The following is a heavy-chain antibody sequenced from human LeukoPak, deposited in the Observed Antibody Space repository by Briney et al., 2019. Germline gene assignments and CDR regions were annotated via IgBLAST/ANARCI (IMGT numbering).Heavy chain of an antibody. J-gene: IGHJ4*02. CDR1: GFTFSSYS. D-gene: IGHD5-12*01. CDR2: ISSSSSYI. Sequence: GGSLRLSCAASGFTFSSYSMNWVRQAPGKGLEWVSSISSSSSYIYYADSVKGRFTISRDNSKNTLYLQMNSLRAEDTAVYYCAKDQSGYTPKSFDYWGQGTLVTVSS. CDR3: AKDQSGYTPKSFDY. V-gene: IGHV3-21*04.